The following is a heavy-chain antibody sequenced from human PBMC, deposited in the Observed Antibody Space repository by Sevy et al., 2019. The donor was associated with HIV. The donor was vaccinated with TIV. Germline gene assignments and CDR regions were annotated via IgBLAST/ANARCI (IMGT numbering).Heavy chain of an antibody. V-gene: IGHV3-23*01. J-gene: IGHJ2*01. D-gene: IGHD6-6*01. CDR3: ARGLLARPRGDYWYFDR. CDR1: GFTFSTYA. CDR2: ISGSASTTYDGGAA. Sequence: GGSLRLSCTASGFTFSTYAMSWVRQAPGKGLEWVSGISGSASTTYDGGAAYYADSVKGRFTTTRDNAKNTLYLEMNSLRDEDSAVFHCARGLLARPRGDYWYFDRWGRCTLVTVSS.